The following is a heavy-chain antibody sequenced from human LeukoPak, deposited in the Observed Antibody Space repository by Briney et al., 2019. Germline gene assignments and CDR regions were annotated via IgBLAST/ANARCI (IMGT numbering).Heavy chain of an antibody. D-gene: IGHD3-3*01. CDR2: IYYSGST. CDR1: GGSISSYY. Sequence: SETLSLTCTVSGGSISSYYWSWIRQPPGKGLEWIGYIYYSGSTNYNPSLKSQVTISVDTSKNQFSLKLSSVTAADTAVYYCARRASGYPYYYGMDVWGQGTTVTVSS. V-gene: IGHV4-59*01. CDR3: ARRASGYPYYYGMDV. J-gene: IGHJ6*02.